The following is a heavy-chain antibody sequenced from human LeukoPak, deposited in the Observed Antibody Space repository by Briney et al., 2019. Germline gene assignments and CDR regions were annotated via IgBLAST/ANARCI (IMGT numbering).Heavy chain of an antibody. D-gene: IGHD2-8*01. CDR3: ARGMVYAPIDY. CDR2: IYYSGST. V-gene: IGHV4-39*07. CDR1: GGSISSSSYY. Sequence: SETLSLTCTVSGGSISSSSYYWGWVRQPPGKGLEWIGSIYYSGSTYYNPSLKSRVTISVDTSKNQFSLKLSSVTAADTAVYYCARGMVYAPIDYWGQGTLVTVSS. J-gene: IGHJ4*02.